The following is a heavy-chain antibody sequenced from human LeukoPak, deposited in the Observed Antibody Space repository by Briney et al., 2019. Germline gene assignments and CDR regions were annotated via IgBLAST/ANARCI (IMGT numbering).Heavy chain of an antibody. CDR1: GFIFSTYA. CDR2: ISGSGGST. CDR3: ARDRRRNSYGGNLQYYYMDV. V-gene: IGHV3-23*01. J-gene: IGHJ6*03. Sequence: PGGSLRLSCATSGFIFSTYALSWVRQAPGKGLEWASSISGSGGSTYHADSVKGRFTISRDNSKNTLYLEMNSLRAEDTAVYYCARDRRRNSYGGNLQYYYMDVWGKGTTVTVSS. D-gene: IGHD5-18*01.